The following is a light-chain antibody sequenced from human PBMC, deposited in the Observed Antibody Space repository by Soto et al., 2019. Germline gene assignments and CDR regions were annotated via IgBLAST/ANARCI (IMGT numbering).Light chain of an antibody. J-gene: IGLJ3*02. CDR3: SSYTRQNTRV. V-gene: IGLV2-14*01. CDR1: SSDVGGYNF. Sequence: QSALTQPASGSGSPGQSITISCTGTSSDVGGYNFVSWYQQHPGKAPKLMIYEVTNRPSGVSSRFSGSKSGNTASLTISGLQTEDEADYFCSSYTRQNTRVFGGGTKLTVL. CDR2: EVT.